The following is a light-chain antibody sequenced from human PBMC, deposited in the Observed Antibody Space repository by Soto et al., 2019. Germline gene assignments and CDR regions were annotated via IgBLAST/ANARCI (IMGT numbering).Light chain of an antibody. CDR3: QQRSNWPIT. V-gene: IGKV3-11*01. CDR2: DAS. J-gene: IGKJ5*01. Sequence: EIVLTQSPATLSLSPGEIATLCFSASQSVNSKVALYQQKPGQAPRLLIYDASSRPTDIPARFSGSGSGTDFTLTISSLEPEDFALYYCQQRSNWPITFGQGTRLENK. CDR1: QSVNSK.